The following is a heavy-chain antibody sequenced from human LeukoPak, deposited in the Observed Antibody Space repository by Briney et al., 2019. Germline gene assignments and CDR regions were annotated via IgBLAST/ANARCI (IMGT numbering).Heavy chain of an antibody. CDR1: GFTVSNNY. J-gene: IGHJ5*02. CDR3: ARDPPAVRTNTYA. CDR2: IYSGSDT. V-gene: IGHV3-66*01. Sequence: AGGSLRLSCAASGFTVSNNYMNWVRQAPGKGLEWVSLIYSGSDTHYADSVKGRFTISSDSSKNTLYLQMNSMRAEATAVYYCARDPPAVRTNTYAWGQGTLVTVSS. D-gene: IGHD4/OR15-4a*01.